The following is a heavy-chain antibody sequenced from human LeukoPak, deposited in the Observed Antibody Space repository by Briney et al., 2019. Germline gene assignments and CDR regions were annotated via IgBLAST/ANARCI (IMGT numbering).Heavy chain of an antibody. J-gene: IGHJ3*02. CDR3: ARVDTAMGWAFDI. CDR2: IYSGGST. CDR1: GFTVSSTY. Sequence: GGSLRLSCAASGFTVSSTYMSWVRQAPGKGLEWVSLIYSGGSTYYADSVKGRFTISRDNSKNTLYLQMNSLRAEDTAVYYCARVDTAMGWAFDIWGQGTMVTVSS. D-gene: IGHD5-18*01. V-gene: IGHV3-53*01.